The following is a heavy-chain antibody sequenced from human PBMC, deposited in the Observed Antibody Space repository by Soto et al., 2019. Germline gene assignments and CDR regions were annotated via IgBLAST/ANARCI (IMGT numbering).Heavy chain of an antibody. V-gene: IGHV1-3*01. Sequence: QVQLVQSGAEVKKPGASVKVSCKASGYTFTSYAMHWVRQAPGQRLAWMGWSNAGNGNTKYSQKFQGRVTITRDTSASTDYTELSSLRSEDTAVYYCARGWWALPRWAADYSYYNGMDVWGQGTTVTVSS. D-gene: IGHD1-26*01. CDR3: ARGWWALPRWAADYSYYNGMDV. CDR2: SNAGNGNT. CDR1: GYTFTSYA. J-gene: IGHJ6*02.